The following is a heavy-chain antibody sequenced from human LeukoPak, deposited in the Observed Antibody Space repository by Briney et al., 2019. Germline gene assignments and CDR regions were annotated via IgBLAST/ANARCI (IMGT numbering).Heavy chain of an antibody. D-gene: IGHD4-11*01. CDR3: ARAPHYSNYGPYYYGMDV. J-gene: IGHJ6*02. CDR2: ISSSSSYT. CDR1: GFTFSDYY. Sequence: PGGSLRLSCAASGFTFSDYYMSWIRQAPGKGLEWVSYISSSSSYTNYADSVKGRFTISRDNAKNSLYLQMNSLRAEDMAVYYCARAPHYSNYGPYYYGMDVWGQGTAVTVSS. V-gene: IGHV3-11*06.